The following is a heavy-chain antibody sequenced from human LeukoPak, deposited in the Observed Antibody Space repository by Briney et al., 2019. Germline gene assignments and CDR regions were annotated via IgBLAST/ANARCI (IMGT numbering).Heavy chain of an antibody. Sequence: SETLSLTCTVSGGSISSYYWIWIRQPPGKGLEWIGYIYYSGSTNYNPSLKSRVTISVDTSKNQFSLKLSSVTAADTAVYYCARQRAVAGPYYYYMDVWGKGTTVTVSS. D-gene: IGHD6-19*01. CDR1: GGSISSYY. V-gene: IGHV4-59*08. J-gene: IGHJ6*03. CDR2: IYYSGST. CDR3: ARQRAVAGPYYYYMDV.